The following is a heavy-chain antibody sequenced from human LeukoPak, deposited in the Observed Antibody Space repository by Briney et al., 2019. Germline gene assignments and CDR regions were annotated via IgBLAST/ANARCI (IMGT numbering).Heavy chain of an antibody. CDR3: ARDLGGSGSY. J-gene: IGHJ4*02. Sequence: GGSLRLSCAASGFTFSRYGMYWVRQGPGKGLEWVAITWHDGNNKYYADSVKGRFTISRDNAKNTLYLQMNSLRAEDTAVYYCARDLGGSGSYWGQGTLVTVSS. D-gene: IGHD3-10*01. CDR2: TWHDGNNK. CDR1: GFTFSRYG. V-gene: IGHV3-33*07.